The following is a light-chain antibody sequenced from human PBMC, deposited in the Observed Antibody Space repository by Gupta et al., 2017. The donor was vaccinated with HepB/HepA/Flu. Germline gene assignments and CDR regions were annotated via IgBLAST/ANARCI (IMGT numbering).Light chain of an antibody. J-gene: IGKJ1*01. CDR1: QRVRNNR. CDR2: DAS. Sequence: EIVLTQSPVTLSLSSGDTATLSCRASQRVRNNRVAWYHQKPGQAPRLLIYDASKRAAGIPDRFSGSGSGTDFTLTISRLEPADFAVYYCQHYDTSPMWTFGQGTKVEIK. CDR3: QHYDTSPMWT. V-gene: IGKV3-20*01.